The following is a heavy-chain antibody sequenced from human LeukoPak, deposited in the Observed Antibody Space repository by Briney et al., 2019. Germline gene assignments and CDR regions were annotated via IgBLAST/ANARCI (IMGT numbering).Heavy chain of an antibody. V-gene: IGHV4-31*03. Sequence: SQTLSLTCTVSGGSISSGGYSWSWIRQHPGKGLEWIGYIYYSGSTYYNPSLKSRVTISVDTSKNQFSLKLSSVTAADTAVYYCATNIRGYYYYMDVWGKGTTVTVSS. CDR2: IYYSGST. CDR3: ATNIRGYYYYMDV. D-gene: IGHD1/OR15-1a*01. J-gene: IGHJ6*03. CDR1: GGSISSGGYS.